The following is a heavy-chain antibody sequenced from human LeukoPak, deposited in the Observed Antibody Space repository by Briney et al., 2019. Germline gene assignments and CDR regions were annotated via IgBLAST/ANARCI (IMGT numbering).Heavy chain of an antibody. CDR2: IYYSGST. V-gene: IGHV4-39*01. CDR3: ARHRAYYYGSGSYRNYYYYYMDV. J-gene: IGHJ6*03. Sequence: SETLSLTCTVSGGSISSSSYYWGWIRQPPGKGLEWIGSIYYSGSTYYNPSLKSRVTISVDTSKNQFSLKLSSVTAADTAVYYCARHRAYYYGSGSYRNYYYYYMDVWGKGTTVTISS. D-gene: IGHD3-10*01. CDR1: GGSISSSSYY.